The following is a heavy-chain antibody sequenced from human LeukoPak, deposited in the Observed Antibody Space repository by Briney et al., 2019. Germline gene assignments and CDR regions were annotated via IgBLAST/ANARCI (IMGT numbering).Heavy chain of an antibody. CDR2: ISGSGGST. Sequence: GGSLRLSCAASGFTFSSYAMRWVRQAPGKGLEWVSVISGSGGSTYYADSMKGRFTISRDNSKNTLYLQMNSLRAEDTAVYYCAKGPNSGDDWGQGTLVTVSS. J-gene: IGHJ4*02. CDR3: AKGPNSGDD. CDR1: GFTFSSYA. D-gene: IGHD4-23*01. V-gene: IGHV3-23*01.